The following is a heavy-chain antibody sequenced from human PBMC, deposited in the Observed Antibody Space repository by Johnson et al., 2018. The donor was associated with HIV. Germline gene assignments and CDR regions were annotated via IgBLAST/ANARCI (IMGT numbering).Heavy chain of an antibody. D-gene: IGHD2-2*01. CDR1: GFTFSSYW. J-gene: IGHJ3*02. Sequence: EVQLVESGGGLVQPGGSLRLSCAASGFTFSSYWMSWVRQAPGKGLEWVANIKQDGSDKYYVDSVKGRVTISRDNARNSLYLQMNSLRAEDTAVYYCAREGPAAYIWAFDIWGQGTMVTVSS. V-gene: IGHV3-7*01. CDR3: AREGPAAYIWAFDI. CDR2: IKQDGSDK.